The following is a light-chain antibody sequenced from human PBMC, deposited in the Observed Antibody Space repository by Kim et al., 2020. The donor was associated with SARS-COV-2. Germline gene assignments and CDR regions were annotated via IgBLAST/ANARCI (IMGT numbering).Light chain of an antibody. CDR2: DAS. V-gene: IGKV1-33*01. J-gene: IGKJ3*01. Sequence: DIRMTQSPSSQSASVGDRVTITCRASQGINIYLDWFQQKPGKSPRLLIYDASSLEAGVPSLFSGSGSGTDFALTISSLQPEDIATYYCQQYPHHPFTFGLGTKVDI. CDR3: QQYPHHPFT. CDR1: QGINIY.